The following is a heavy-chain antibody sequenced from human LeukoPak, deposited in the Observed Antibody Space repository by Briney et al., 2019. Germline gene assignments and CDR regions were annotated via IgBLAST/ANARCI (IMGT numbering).Heavy chain of an antibody. D-gene: IGHD2-15*01. CDR3: ATLDIVVVVAAPGVDV. J-gene: IGHJ6*02. Sequence: GSLRLSCAASGFTFSSYGMHWVRQAPGKGLEWVAVIWYDGSNKYYADSVKGRFTISRDNSKNTLYLQMNSLRAEDTAVYYCATLDIVVVVAAPGVDVWGQVTTVTVSS. V-gene: IGHV3-33*01. CDR2: IWYDGSNK. CDR1: GFTFSSYG.